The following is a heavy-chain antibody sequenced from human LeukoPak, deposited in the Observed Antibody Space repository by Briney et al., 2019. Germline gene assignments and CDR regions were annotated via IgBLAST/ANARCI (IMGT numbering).Heavy chain of an antibody. D-gene: IGHD2-8*01. Sequence: GGSLRLSCAASGFTLRISAMSWVRQAPGKGLEWVSAISGDGGTISYAASVRGRFTISRDNAKNTLFLQMSSLRAGDTALYYCAKELYGNPSGYWGQGTRVTVSS. J-gene: IGHJ4*02. CDR3: AKELYGNPSGY. V-gene: IGHV3-23*01. CDR2: ISGDGGTI. CDR1: GFTLRISA.